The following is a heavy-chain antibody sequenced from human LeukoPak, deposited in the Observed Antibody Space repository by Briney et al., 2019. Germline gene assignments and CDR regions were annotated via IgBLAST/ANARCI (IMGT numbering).Heavy chain of an antibody. D-gene: IGHD1-14*01. V-gene: IGHV1-69*13. J-gene: IGHJ6*03. Sequence: ASVKVSCKASGGTFSSYAISWVRQAPGQGLEWMGGITPIFGTANYAQKFQGRVTITADESTSTAYMELSSLRSEDTAVYYCARDMRQGSPRNYYYYYMDVWGKGTTVTVSS. CDR3: ARDMRQGSPRNYYYYYMDV. CDR2: ITPIFGTA. CDR1: GGTFSSYA.